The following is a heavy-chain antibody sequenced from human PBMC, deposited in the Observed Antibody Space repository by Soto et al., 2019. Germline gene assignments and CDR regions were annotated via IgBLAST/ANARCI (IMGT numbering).Heavy chain of an antibody. CDR2: IIPILGTA. Sequence: QVQLVQSGPEVKKPGSSVKVSCKASGGTFSSYAISWVRRAPGQGLEWMGGIIPILGTANYAQKLQGRVTITADKATSTAYGELSSLRSGDTAVYYCARVGGTDIVVVPAEFDYWGQGTLVTVSS. CDR3: ARVGGTDIVVVPAEFDY. D-gene: IGHD2-2*01. V-gene: IGHV1-69*06. J-gene: IGHJ4*02. CDR1: GGTFSSYA.